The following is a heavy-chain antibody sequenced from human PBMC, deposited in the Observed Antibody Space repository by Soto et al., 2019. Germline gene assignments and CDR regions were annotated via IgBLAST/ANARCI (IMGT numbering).Heavy chain of an antibody. CDR1: GFTFSSYS. D-gene: IGHD2-15*01. CDR2: ISSSSSYI. Sequence: EVQLVESGGGLVKPGGSLRLSCAASGFTFSSYSMNWVRQAPGKGLEWVSSISSSSSYIYYADSVKGRFTISRDNAKNSLYLQMNSLRAQDTAVYYCARQDVEVVAAMYYYGMDVWGQGTTVTFSS. J-gene: IGHJ6*02. CDR3: ARQDVEVVAAMYYYGMDV. V-gene: IGHV3-21*01.